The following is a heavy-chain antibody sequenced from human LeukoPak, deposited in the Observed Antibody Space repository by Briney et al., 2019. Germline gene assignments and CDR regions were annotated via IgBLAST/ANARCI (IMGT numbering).Heavy chain of an antibody. Sequence: PSETLSLTCTVSGGSISSSSYYWSWIRQPPGKGLEWIGYIYYSGSTNYNPSLKSRVTISVDTSKNQFSLKLSSVTAADTAVYYCARMNLEEGDYFDYWGQGTLVTVSS. J-gene: IGHJ4*02. CDR1: GGSISSSSYY. CDR3: ARMNLEEGDYFDY. CDR2: IYYSGST. V-gene: IGHV4-61*01. D-gene: IGHD5-24*01.